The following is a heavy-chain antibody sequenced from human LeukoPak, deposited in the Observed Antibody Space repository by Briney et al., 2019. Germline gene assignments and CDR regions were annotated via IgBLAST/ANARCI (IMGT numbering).Heavy chain of an antibody. J-gene: IGHJ3*02. D-gene: IGHD6-6*01. CDR2: IRYDGSNK. CDR3: ANLIAARRAFDI. CDR1: GFTFSSYG. V-gene: IGHV3-30*02. Sequence: GGSLRLSCAASGFTFSSYGMHWVRQAPGKGLEWVAFIRYDGSNKYYADSVKGRFTISRDNSKNTLYLQMNSLRAEDTAVYYCANLIAARRAFDIWGQGTMVTVSS.